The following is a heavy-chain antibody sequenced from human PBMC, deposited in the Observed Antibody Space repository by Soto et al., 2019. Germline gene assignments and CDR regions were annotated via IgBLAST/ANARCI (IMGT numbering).Heavy chain of an antibody. CDR3: ARGLSVPVYSSGWDWFRNYYYYYGMDV. D-gene: IGHD6-19*01. Sequence: ASVKVSCKASGGTFSSYAISWVRQAPGQGLEWMGGIIPIFGTANYAQKFQGRVTITADESTSTAYMELSSLRSEDTAVYYCARGLSVPVYSSGWDWFRNYYYYYGMDVWAKGPRSPSP. CDR1: GGTFSSYA. V-gene: IGHV1-69*13. CDR2: IIPIFGTA. J-gene: IGHJ6*02.